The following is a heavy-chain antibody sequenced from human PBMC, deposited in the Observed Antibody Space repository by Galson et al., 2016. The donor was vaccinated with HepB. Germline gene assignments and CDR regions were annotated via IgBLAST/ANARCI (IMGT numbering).Heavy chain of an antibody. CDR2: ISWDGDST. CDR3: TRSPWRITLGAYPFDY. D-gene: IGHD3-3*01. J-gene: IGHJ4*02. V-gene: IGHV3-43D*03. Sequence: SLRLSCAASGFTFDDYAMHWVRQAPGKGLEWVSLISWDGDSTYYIDSVKGRFTISRDNSKNSLYLQMNSLRVEDTALYYCTRSPWRITLGAYPFDYWGQGTLVTVSS. CDR1: GFTFDDYA.